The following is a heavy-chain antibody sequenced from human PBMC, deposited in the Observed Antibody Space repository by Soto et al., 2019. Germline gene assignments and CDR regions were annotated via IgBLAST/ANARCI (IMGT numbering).Heavy chain of an antibody. CDR1: GFSVSSNY. J-gene: IGHJ5*02. CDR3: ARHRPPRGTVGATSPLDP. Sequence: DVQLVESGGGLVQPGGSLRLSCAISGFSVSSNYLSWVRQALGKGLEWVSVHYSGGSTYYADSVQGRFTISRDKSNNSIYLQMRRVRAEDTAVYSCARHRPPRGTVGATSPLDPWGQGTQVTVSS. CDR2: HYSGGST. D-gene: IGHD1-26*01. V-gene: IGHV3-53*01.